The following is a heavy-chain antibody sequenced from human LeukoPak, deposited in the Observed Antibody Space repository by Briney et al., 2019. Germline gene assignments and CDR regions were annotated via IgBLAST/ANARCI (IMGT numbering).Heavy chain of an antibody. V-gene: IGHV3-23*01. CDR1: GFSFSSYA. CDR2: IGDSGRDT. Sequence: GGSLRLSCAASGFSFSSYAMSWVRQAPGKGLEWVSGIGDSGRDTYYADSVKGRFTISKDNSKNTLYLQMNSLRAEDTAVYYCARSRSALDSWGQGTLVTVSS. D-gene: IGHD2-2*01. CDR3: ARSRSALDS. J-gene: IGHJ5*01.